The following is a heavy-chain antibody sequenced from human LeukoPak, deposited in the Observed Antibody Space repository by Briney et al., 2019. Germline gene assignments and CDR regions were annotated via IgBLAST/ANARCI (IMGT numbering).Heavy chain of an antibody. J-gene: IGHJ4*02. CDR3: ARDGYYYDGSFEY. CDR1: GYSISSGYF. D-gene: IGHD3-22*01. V-gene: IGHV4-38-2*02. Sequence: SETLSLTCAVSGYSISSGYFWAWIRQPPGKGLEWIGSISHSGSSYSRPSLKSRVIISVDTSNNQFSLKLTSVTAADTATYYCARDGYYYDGSFEYWGQGIRVAVSS. CDR2: ISHSGSS.